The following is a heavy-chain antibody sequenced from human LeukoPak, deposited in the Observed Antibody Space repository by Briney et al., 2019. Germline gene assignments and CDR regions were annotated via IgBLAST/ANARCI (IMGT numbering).Heavy chain of an antibody. Sequence: GGSLRLSCAASGFMFSPYAMHWVRQAPGKGLEWVSTISYDGSKKHCADSVKGRLTISRDNSKNTLYLQMNSLRPDDTAVYYCTKALFDIWGQGTMVTVSS. V-gene: IGHV3-30-3*01. CDR3: TKALFDI. CDR1: GFMFSPYA. J-gene: IGHJ3*02. CDR2: ISYDGSKK.